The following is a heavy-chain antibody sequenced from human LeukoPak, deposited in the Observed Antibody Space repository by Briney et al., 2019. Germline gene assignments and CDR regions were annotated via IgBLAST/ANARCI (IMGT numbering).Heavy chain of an antibody. D-gene: IGHD1-7*01. J-gene: IGHJ4*02. CDR1: GFTFSNHW. V-gene: IGHV3-74*01. Sequence: GGSLRLSCAASGFTFSNHWMHWVRQAPGKGLVWVSRISGDGSSTRYADSVRGRFTISRDNAKNTLFLQMNSLRAEDTAVYYCARDNNWNYPDYWGQGTLVTVSS. CDR3: ARDNNWNYPDY. CDR2: ISGDGSST.